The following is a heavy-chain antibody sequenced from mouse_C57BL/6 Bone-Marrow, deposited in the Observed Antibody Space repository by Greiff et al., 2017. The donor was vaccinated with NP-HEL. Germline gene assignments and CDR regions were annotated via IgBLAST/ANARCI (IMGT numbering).Heavy chain of an antibody. V-gene: IGHV1-81*01. D-gene: IGHD2-4*01. CDR1: GYTFPSYG. CDR3: TSGNYDYSYWYFDV. Sequence: VQLQESGAELARPGASVKLSCKASGYTFPSYGISWVKQRTGQGLEWIGEIYPRSGNTYYNEKFKGKATLTADKSSSTAYMELRSLTSEDSAVYFCTSGNYDYSYWYFDVWGTGTTVTVSS. J-gene: IGHJ1*03. CDR2: IYPRSGNT.